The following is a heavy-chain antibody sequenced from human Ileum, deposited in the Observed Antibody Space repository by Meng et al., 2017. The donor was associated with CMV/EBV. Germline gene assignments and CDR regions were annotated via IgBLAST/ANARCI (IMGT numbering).Heavy chain of an antibody. CDR3: ARQVGYYGSGGGGRFDY. Sequence: GGSLRLSCKGSGYNFTSYWIGWLRQMPGKGLEWMGIIYPGDSDTRYSPSLQGQVTISADKSISTAYLQWSSLKASDSAMYYCARQVGYYGSGGGGRFDYWGQGTLVTVSS. CDR2: IYPGDSDT. CDR1: GYNFTSYW. V-gene: IGHV5-51*01. D-gene: IGHD3-10*01. J-gene: IGHJ4*02.